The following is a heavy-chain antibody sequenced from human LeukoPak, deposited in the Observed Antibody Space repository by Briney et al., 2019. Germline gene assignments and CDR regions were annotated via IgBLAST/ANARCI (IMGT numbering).Heavy chain of an antibody. CDR1: GGSISSSSYY. J-gene: IGHJ6*03. V-gene: IGHV4-39*01. CDR3: ADYDFWSGFYYMDV. Sequence: SETLSLTCTVSGGSISSSSYYWGWIRQPPGKGLEWIGSIRYSGSTYYNPSLKSRVTISVDTSKNQFSLELSSVTAADTAVYYCADYDFWSGFYYMDVWGKGTTVTVSS. D-gene: IGHD3-3*01. CDR2: IRYSGST.